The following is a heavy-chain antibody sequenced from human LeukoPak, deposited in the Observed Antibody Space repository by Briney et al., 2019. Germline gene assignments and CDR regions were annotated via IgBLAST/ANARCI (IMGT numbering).Heavy chain of an antibody. CDR1: GFTFDDYA. CDR3: AKEGYSSSWAHYYYGMDV. Sequence: GGSLRLSCAASGFTFDDYAMHWVRHAPGKGLEWVSGISWNSGSIGYAVSVKGRFTISRDNAKNSLYLQMNSLRAEDTALYYCAKEGYSSSWAHYYYGMDVWGQGTTVTVSS. V-gene: IGHV3-9*01. J-gene: IGHJ6*02. D-gene: IGHD6-13*01. CDR2: ISWNSGSI.